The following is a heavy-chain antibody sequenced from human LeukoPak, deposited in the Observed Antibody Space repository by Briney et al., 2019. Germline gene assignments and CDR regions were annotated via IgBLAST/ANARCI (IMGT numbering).Heavy chain of an antibody. Sequence: GGSLRLSCAASGFTFSSYAMSWVRQAPGKGLEWVSTISGSGGSTYYGDSVKGRFTISRDNSTNTLYLQMNSLRAEDTAVYYCAKRYCSSTSCSLFDYWGQGTLVTVSS. CDR1: GFTFSSYA. D-gene: IGHD2-2*01. CDR2: ISGSGGST. CDR3: AKRYCSSTSCSLFDY. J-gene: IGHJ4*02. V-gene: IGHV3-23*01.